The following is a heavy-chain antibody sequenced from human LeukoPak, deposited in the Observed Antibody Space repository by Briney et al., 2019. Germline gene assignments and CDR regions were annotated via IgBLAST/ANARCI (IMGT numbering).Heavy chain of an antibody. CDR2: ISSSGSTI. D-gene: IGHD3-3*01. J-gene: IGHJ4*02. V-gene: IGHV3-11*04. Sequence: GGSLRLSCAASGFTFSDYYMSWIRQAPGKGLEWVSYISSSGSTIYYPDSVKGRFTISRDNAKNSLYLQMNSLRAEDTAVYYCARQAYVNDFWSGHEGDYWGQGALVTVSS. CDR3: ARQAYVNDFWSGHEGDY. CDR1: GFTFSDYY.